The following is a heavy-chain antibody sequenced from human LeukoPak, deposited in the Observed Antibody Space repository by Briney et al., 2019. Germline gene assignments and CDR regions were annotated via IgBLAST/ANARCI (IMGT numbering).Heavy chain of an antibody. Sequence: PGGSLRLSCAASGFTFSNYGMHWVRQAPGKGLEWVTLISHDGSYKYYADSVRGRFAISRDNSKNTLYLQMNSLRAEDTAVYYCARGDYDFWGGYSIYWGQGTLVTVSS. CDR1: GFTFSNYG. CDR2: ISHDGSYK. D-gene: IGHD3-3*01. J-gene: IGHJ4*02. V-gene: IGHV3-30*03. CDR3: ARGDYDFWGGYSIY.